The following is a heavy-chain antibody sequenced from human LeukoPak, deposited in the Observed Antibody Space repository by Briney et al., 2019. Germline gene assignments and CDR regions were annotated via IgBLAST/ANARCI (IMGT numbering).Heavy chain of an antibody. Sequence: SGGFLRLSCVASGFTFSIYSMNWVRQAPGKGLEWVSSIGGSSSSLYYAESVKGRFTISRDNARNSLSLQMNSLRAEDTAVYYCARANPQRPDCSSTSCFVDAFDIWGQGTMVTVSS. V-gene: IGHV3-21*01. CDR1: GFTFSIYS. D-gene: IGHD2-2*01. J-gene: IGHJ3*02. CDR3: ARANPQRPDCSSTSCFVDAFDI. CDR2: IGGSSSSL.